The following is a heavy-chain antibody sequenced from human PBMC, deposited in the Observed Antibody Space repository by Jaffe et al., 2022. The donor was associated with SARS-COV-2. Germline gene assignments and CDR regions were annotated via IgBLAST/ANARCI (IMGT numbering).Heavy chain of an antibody. J-gene: IGHJ3*02. D-gene: IGHD3-9*01. V-gene: IGHV3-49*03. CDR2: IRSNIYGGTT. Sequence: EVQVVESGGGLVQPGRSLRLSCGTSGFIFGDYAMTWFRQSPGKGLEWVGLIRSNIYGGTTEYAASVKGRFTISRDDSKSIAYLQMNSLKTEDSGVYFCAAPGSGDDILTGYYPQYAFDIWGQGTVVTVSS. CDR3: AAPGSGDDILTGYYPQYAFDI. CDR1: GFIFGDYA.